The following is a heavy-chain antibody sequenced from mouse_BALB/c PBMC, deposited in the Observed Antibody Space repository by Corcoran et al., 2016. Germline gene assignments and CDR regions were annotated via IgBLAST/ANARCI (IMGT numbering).Heavy chain of an antibody. CDR2: INTNTGEP. J-gene: IGHJ2*01. CDR3: ARGSSGYDY. CDR1: GYTFTNYG. V-gene: IGHV9-3*02. D-gene: IGHD3-1*01. Sequence: QIQLVQSGPELKKPGETVKISCRASGYTFTNYGMNWVKQAPGKGLKWMGWINTNTGEPTYAEEFKGRFAFSLETSASTVYLQINNLKNEDTATYFCARGSSGYDYWGQGTTLTVSS.